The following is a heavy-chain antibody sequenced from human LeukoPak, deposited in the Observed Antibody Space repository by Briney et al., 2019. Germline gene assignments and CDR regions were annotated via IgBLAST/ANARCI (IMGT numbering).Heavy chain of an antibody. Sequence: SETQSLTCTVSGGSISSYYWSWIRQPPGKGLEWIGYIYYSGSTNYNPSLKSRVTISVDTSKNQFSLKLSSVTAADTAVYYCARHDRGWLPYYWGQGTLVTVSS. D-gene: IGHD5-18*01. J-gene: IGHJ4*02. CDR1: GGSISSYY. V-gene: IGHV4-59*08. CDR3: ARHDRGWLPYY. CDR2: IYYSGST.